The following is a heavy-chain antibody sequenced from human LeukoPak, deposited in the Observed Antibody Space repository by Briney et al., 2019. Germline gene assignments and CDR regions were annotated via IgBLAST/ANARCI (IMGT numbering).Heavy chain of an antibody. CDR3: ARSSGYMSY. CDR1: HYSISSNYY. Sequence: SETLSLTCTVSHYSISSNYYWGWIRQPPGKGLEWVGSIYHSGSTYYNPSLKSRVTISVDTSKNQFSLKLTSVTAADTAVYYCARSSGYMSYWGQGTLVTVSS. D-gene: IGHD3-22*01. V-gene: IGHV4-38-2*02. CDR2: IYHSGST. J-gene: IGHJ4*02.